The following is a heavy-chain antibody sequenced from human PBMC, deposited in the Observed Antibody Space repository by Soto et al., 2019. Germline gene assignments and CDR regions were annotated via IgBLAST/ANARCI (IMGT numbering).Heavy chain of an antibody. D-gene: IGHD3-10*01. CDR3: ARVWRFGELLKPYNLFDP. J-gene: IGHJ5*02. V-gene: IGHV4-31*03. CDR2: IYYSGST. Sequence: SETLSLTCTVSGGSISSGGYYWSWIRQHPGKGLEWIGYIYYSGSTYYNPSLKSRVTISVDTSRNQFSLKLSSVTAADTAVYYCARVWRFGELLKPYNLFDPSGQGSLVTGSS. CDR1: GGSISSGGYY.